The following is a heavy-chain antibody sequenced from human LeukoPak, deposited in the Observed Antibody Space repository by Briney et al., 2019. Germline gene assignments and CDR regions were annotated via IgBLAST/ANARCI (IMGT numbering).Heavy chain of an antibody. J-gene: IGHJ4*02. Sequence: PSETLSLTCAVSGGSISSGGYSWSWIRQPPGKGLEWIGYIYHSGSTYYNPSLKSRVTISVDRSKNQFSLKLSSVTAADTAVYYCARGFSGSIFDYWGQGTLVTVSS. D-gene: IGHD5-12*01. CDR1: GGSISSGGYS. V-gene: IGHV4-30-2*01. CDR2: IYHSGST. CDR3: ARGFSGSIFDY.